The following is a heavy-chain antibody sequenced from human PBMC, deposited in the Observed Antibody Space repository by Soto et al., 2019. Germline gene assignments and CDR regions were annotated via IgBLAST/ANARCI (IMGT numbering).Heavy chain of an antibody. CDR1: GFTFSCYS. J-gene: IGHJ5*02. CDR3: ARDVNGGFCGA. V-gene: IGHV3-21*01. D-gene: IGHD2-21*01. Sequence: EVQLVESGGGLVKPGGSLRLSCAASGFTFSCYSMNWVRQAPGKGLEWVSTISSRNNDMYYVDSVKGRFTISRDNARNSVYLQINSLRADDTAVYYCARDVNGGFCGAWGQGTVVTVSS. CDR2: ISSRNNDM.